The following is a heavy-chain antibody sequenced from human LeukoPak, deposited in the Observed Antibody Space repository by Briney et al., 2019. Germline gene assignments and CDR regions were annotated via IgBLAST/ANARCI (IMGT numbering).Heavy chain of an antibody. Sequence: GGSLRLSCEASGFSFSSYNMDWVRQTPGKGLEWISSITTSSTYTFYADSVKGRFTISRDNARNSLYLQMNSLTAEDTAVYYCSRGGATLWGQGTLVTVSS. CDR1: GFSFSSYN. CDR2: ITTSSTYT. V-gene: IGHV3-21*01. CDR3: SRGGATL. D-gene: IGHD3-16*01. J-gene: IGHJ4*02.